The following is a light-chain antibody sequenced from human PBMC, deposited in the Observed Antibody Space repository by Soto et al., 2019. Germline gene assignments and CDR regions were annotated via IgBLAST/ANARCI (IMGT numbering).Light chain of an antibody. J-gene: IGKJ2*01. CDR2: GAS. Sequence: EIVMTQSPSTLSVSPGERATLSCRASQSVSSNLAWYQQKPGQAPRLLVYGASTRATGIPDRFSGSGSGTEFTRTISILQSEDFTVYYRQQYNHRPYTFGQGTKLEIK. CDR3: QQYNHRPYT. CDR1: QSVSSN. V-gene: IGKV3-15*01.